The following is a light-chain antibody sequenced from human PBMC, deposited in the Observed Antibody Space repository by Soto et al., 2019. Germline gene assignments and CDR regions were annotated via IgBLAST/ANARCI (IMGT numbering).Light chain of an antibody. CDR2: AAS. J-gene: IGKJ3*01. CDR1: QSVSTY. V-gene: IGKV1-39*01. Sequence: DIQMTQSPSSLSASVGDRVTITCRASQSVSTYLNWYHHKPGKAPKLLIYAASTLQRGVPSRFSGSGSGTDFTLTINSLQPEDFATYYCQQSYSTPFTFGPGTKWIS. CDR3: QQSYSTPFT.